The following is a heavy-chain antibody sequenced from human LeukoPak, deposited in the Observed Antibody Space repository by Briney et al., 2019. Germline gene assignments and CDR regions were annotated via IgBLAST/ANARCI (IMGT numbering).Heavy chain of an antibody. V-gene: IGHV4-59*01. J-gene: IGHJ5*02. Sequence: SVTLSLTCSVSGDSISTYNWNWIRQSPGKGLEWIGYIYSSGNTKYSPYLKSRVTISVDTSKNQFSLKLSAVTAADTAVYYCARSGAKAVVLGWFDPWGQGTLVTVSS. D-gene: IGHD7-27*01. CDR2: IYSSGNT. CDR3: ARSGAKAVVLGWFDP. CDR1: GDSISTYN.